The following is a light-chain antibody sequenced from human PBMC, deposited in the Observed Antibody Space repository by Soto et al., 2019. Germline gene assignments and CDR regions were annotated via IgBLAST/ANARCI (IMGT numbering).Light chain of an antibody. CDR2: GAS. CDR3: QQYGSSPYT. CDR1: QSVSSNY. V-gene: IGKV3-20*01. J-gene: IGKJ2*01. Sequence: EIVLTQSPGTLSLSPGERATLSRRASQSVSSNYLAWYQQKPGPTPRLLIYGASSRATGIPDRFSGSGSGTDFTLTISRLEPEDFAVYYCQQYGSSPYTFGQGTKLEIK.